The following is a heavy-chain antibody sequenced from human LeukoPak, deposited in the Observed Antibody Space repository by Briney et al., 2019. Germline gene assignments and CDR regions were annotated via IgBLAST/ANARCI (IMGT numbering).Heavy chain of an antibody. CDR1: GYSFTSYW. V-gene: IGHV5-51*01. J-gene: IGHJ5*02. Sequence: GESLKISCKGSGYSFTSYWIGWVRQMPGKGLEWMGIIYPGDSDTRYSPSFQGQVTISADKSISTAYLQWSSLKASDTAMYYCARHRDCSSTSCYSHWFDPCGQGTLVTVSS. D-gene: IGHD2-2*01. CDR3: ARHRDCSSTSCYSHWFDP. CDR2: IYPGDSDT.